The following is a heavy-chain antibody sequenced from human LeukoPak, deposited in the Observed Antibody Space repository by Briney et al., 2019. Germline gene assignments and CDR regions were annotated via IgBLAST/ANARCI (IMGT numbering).Heavy chain of an antibody. CDR1: GFSFSNSG. Sequence: GGSLRLSCAASGFSFSNSGMHWVRQAPGKGLEWVAFIRSDGSSQYYADSVKGRFTISRDNSKNTLYLQMNSLRAEDTAVYYCAKVGHDYGDFYGYYFDYWGQGTLVTVSS. J-gene: IGHJ4*02. CDR3: AKVGHDYGDFYGYYFDY. D-gene: IGHD4-17*01. CDR2: IRSDGSSQ. V-gene: IGHV3-30*02.